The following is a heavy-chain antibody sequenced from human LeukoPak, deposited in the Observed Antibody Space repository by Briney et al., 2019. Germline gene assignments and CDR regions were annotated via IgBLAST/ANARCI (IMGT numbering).Heavy chain of an antibody. V-gene: IGHV3-30*04. CDR1: GFTFRSYA. CDR3: ARDRLLWFGEYYWDYYMDV. J-gene: IGHJ6*03. D-gene: IGHD3-10*01. CDR2: ISYDGSNK. Sequence: GGSLRLSCAASGFTFRSYAMHWVRQAPGKGLEWVAVISYDGSNKKYADSVKGRFTISRDNAKNSLYLQMNSLRAEDTAVYYCARDRLLWFGEYYWDYYMDVWGKGTTVTVSS.